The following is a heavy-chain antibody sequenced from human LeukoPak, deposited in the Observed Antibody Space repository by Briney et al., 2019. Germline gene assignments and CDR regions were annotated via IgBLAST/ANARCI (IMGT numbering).Heavy chain of an antibody. CDR1: GFTFSSYA. CDR2: ISGSGGST. D-gene: IGHD3-10*01. J-gene: IGHJ4*02. Sequence: PGGSLRLSCSASGFTFSSYAMSWVRQAPGEGLEWGSAISGSGGSTYYADSVKGRFTISRDNSKNTLYLQMNSLRAEDTAVYYCAKDRKSVLLWFGEFGYWGQGTLVTVSS. V-gene: IGHV3-23*01. CDR3: AKDRKSVLLWFGEFGY.